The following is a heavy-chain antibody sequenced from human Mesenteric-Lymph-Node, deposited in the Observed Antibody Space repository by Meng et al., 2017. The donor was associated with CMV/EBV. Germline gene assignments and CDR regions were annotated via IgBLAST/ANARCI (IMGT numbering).Heavy chain of an antibody. CDR3: ALGARILHGIVVVPAALDY. J-gene: IGHJ4*02. Sequence: ASVKVSCKASGYTFTSYYMHWVRQAPGQGLEWMGIINPSGGSTSYAQKFQGRVTMTRDTSTSTVYMELSSLRSDDTAVYYCALGARILHGIVVVPAALDYWGQGTLVTVSS. CDR1: GYTFTSYY. CDR2: INPSGGST. V-gene: IGHV1-46*01. D-gene: IGHD2-2*01.